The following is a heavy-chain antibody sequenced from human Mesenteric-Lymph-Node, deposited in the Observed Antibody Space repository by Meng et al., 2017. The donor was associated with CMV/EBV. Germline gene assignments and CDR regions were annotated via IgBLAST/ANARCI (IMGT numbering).Heavy chain of an antibody. J-gene: IGHJ2*01. Sequence: SGGSISSSAYYWGWIRQPPGKGLEWIGSIYYSGSTHCNPSLKSRVTISVDTSKNQFSLRLTSVTAADTAVYYCARDLSPSGGDYYFDLWGRGTLVTVSS. CDR1: GGSISSSAYY. D-gene: IGHD4-17*01. CDR3: ARDLSPSGGDYYFDL. V-gene: IGHV4-39*07. CDR2: IYYSGST.